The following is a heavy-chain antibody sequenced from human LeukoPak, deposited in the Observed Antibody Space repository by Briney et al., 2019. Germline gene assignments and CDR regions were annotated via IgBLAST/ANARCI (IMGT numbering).Heavy chain of an antibody. V-gene: IGHV4-59*01. Sequence: SETLSLTCTVSGGSISSYYWSGIRQPPGKGLEWIGYIYYSGSTKYNPSLQRRVTISVDTSKNQFSLKLSSVTAADTAVYYCARESKDFWSGSKYGMDVWGQGTTVTVSS. CDR3: ARESKDFWSGSKYGMDV. CDR1: GGSISSYY. CDR2: IYYSGST. D-gene: IGHD3-3*01. J-gene: IGHJ6*02.